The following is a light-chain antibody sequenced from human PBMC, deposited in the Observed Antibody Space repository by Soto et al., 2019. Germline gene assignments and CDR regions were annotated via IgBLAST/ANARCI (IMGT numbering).Light chain of an antibody. CDR2: EVS. J-gene: IGLJ3*02. CDR1: SSDVGGYNY. Sequence: QSALTQPPSASRSPGQSVTISCTGTSSDVGGYNYVSWYQQHPGKAPKLMIYEVSERPSGVPDRFSGSKSGNTASLTVSGLQAEDEADYYCSSYAGSNNLVFGGGTKVTVL. V-gene: IGLV2-8*02. CDR3: SSYAGSNNLV.